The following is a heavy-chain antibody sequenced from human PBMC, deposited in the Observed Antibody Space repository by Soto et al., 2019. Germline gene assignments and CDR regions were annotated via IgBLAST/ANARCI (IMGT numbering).Heavy chain of an antibody. CDR1: GGTFAISV. CDR3: ARDLAIGYEPGDY. V-gene: IGHV1-69*12. J-gene: IGHJ4*02. CDR2: IISIFGTP. D-gene: IGHD5-12*01. Sequence: QVQLVQSGAELKKPGSSVKVSCKASGGTFAISVFNWVRQAPGQGLEWMGGIISIFGTPNYSQKFLGRVTITADESTSTGYMELSNLRSDDTAIYYCARDLAIGYEPGDYWRQGTQVTVSS.